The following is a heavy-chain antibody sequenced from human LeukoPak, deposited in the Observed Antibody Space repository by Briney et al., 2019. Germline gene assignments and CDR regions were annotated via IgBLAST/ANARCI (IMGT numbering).Heavy chain of an antibody. D-gene: IGHD4-17*01. CDR1: GFTLEDYG. V-gene: IGHV3-20*04. CDR2: INWNGGST. CDR3: ARGGYGDSMGD. Sequence: GGSLRLSCAASGFTLEDYGMSWVRQAPGRGLEWVCGINWNGGSTGYADSVKGRFTISRDNAKNCLYLQMHSMRAENTAVYYCARGGYGDSMGDCGKGPVVTVSS. J-gene: IGHJ4*02.